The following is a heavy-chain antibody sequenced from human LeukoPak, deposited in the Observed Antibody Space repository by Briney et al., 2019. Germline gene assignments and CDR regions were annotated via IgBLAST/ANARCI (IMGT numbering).Heavy chain of an antibody. Sequence: SETLSLTCTVSGGSISSSSYYWGWIRQPPGRGLEWIGSIYYSGSTYYNPSLQSRVTISVDTSKNQFSLKLSSVTAADTAVYYCARAPYYYGSGSPTSTFDYWGQGTLVTVSS. CDR2: IYYSGST. J-gene: IGHJ4*02. CDR3: ARAPYYYGSGSPTSTFDY. V-gene: IGHV4-39*01. D-gene: IGHD3-10*01. CDR1: GGSISSSSYY.